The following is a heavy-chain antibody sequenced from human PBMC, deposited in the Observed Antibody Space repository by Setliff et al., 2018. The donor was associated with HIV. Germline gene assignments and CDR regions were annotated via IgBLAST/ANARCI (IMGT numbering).Heavy chain of an antibody. CDR2: IHTSENT. V-gene: IGHV4-4*07. CDR3: ARGRTQWPNYNYFDP. Sequence: PSETLSLTCTVSGGSMSTHYWSWIRQPAGKGLQWIGRIHTSENTNYNPSLKSRVTISVDTSKSQFSLKLSSLIAADTAVYYCARGRTQWPNYNYFDPWGLGTLVTVPQ. CDR1: GGSMSTHY. J-gene: IGHJ5*02. D-gene: IGHD6-19*01.